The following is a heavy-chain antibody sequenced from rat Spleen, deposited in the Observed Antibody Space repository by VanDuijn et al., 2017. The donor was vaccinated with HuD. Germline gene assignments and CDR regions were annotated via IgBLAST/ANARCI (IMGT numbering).Heavy chain of an antibody. CDR2: ITHTGDST. J-gene: IGHJ2*01. D-gene: IGHD1-2*01. CDR1: GVTFNNYW. Sequence: EVHLVESGGGLVQPGRSLKLSCVASGVTFNNYWMNWIRQAPGKGLEWVAAITHTGDSTFYPDSVKGRFTISRDDAKSTLYLQMDSLRSEDTATYYCARHDYSSSLDYWGQGVMVTVSS. V-gene: IGHV5-31*01. CDR3: ARHDYSSSLDY.